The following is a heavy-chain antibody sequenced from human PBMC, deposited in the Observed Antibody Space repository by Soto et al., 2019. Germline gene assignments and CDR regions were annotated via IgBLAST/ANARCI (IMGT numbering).Heavy chain of an antibody. V-gene: IGHV4-39*01. Sequence: SETLSLTCTVSGGSISSSSYYWGWIRQPPGKGLEWIGSIYYSGSTYYNPSLKSRVTISVDTSKNQFSLKLSSVTAADTAVYYCARTHYDFWSGYYPSHYYYYGMDVWGQGTTVTVSS. CDR3: ARTHYDFWSGYYPSHYYYYGMDV. CDR1: GGSISSSSYY. J-gene: IGHJ6*02. D-gene: IGHD3-3*01. CDR2: IYYSGST.